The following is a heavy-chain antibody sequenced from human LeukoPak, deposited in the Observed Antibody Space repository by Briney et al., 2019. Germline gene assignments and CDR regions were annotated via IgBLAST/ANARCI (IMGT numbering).Heavy chain of an antibody. D-gene: IGHD6-19*01. V-gene: IGHV4-59*01. CDR2: IYYSGST. J-gene: IGHJ1*01. Sequence: SETLSLTCTVSGGSISSYYWSWIRQPPGKGLEWIGYIYYSGSTNYNPSLKSRVTISVDTSKNQFSLKLSSVTAADTAVYYCARWGSSGWYFQHWGQGTLVTASS. CDR3: ARWGSSGWYFQH. CDR1: GGSISSYY.